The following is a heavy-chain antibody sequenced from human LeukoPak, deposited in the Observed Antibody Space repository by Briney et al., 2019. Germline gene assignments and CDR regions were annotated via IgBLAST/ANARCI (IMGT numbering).Heavy chain of an antibody. V-gene: IGHV1-24*01. CDR3: ATNLGSYGWFGP. J-gene: IGHJ5*02. D-gene: IGHD1-26*01. CDR2: FDPEDGET. CDR1: GYTLTELS. Sequence: GASVKVSCKVSGYTLTELSMHWVRQAPGKGLEWMGGFDPEDGETIYAQKFQGRVTMTEDTSTDTAYMELSSLRSEDTAVYYCATNLGSYGWFGPLGQGTLVTVSS.